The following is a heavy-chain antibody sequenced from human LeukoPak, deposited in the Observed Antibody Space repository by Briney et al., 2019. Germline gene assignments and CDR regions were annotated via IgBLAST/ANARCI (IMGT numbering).Heavy chain of an antibody. Sequence: SETLSLTCTVSGGSISSFYWSWIRQPPGKGLEWIGYTDYSETTSYNPSLKNRVTISVDTSNNQFSLKLTSVTAADTAVYYCARDKGLPQAFDIWGQGTLVTVSS. CDR1: GGSISSFY. D-gene: IGHD5/OR15-5a*01. CDR3: ARDKGLPQAFDI. CDR2: TDYSETT. J-gene: IGHJ3*02. V-gene: IGHV4-59*01.